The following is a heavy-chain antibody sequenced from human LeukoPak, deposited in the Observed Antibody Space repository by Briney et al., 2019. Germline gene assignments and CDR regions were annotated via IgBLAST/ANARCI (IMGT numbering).Heavy chain of an antibody. CDR2: IKQDGSVK. CDR1: GFTFSNYW. J-gene: IGHJ4*02. D-gene: IGHD5-24*01. V-gene: IGHV3-7*01. CDR3: AKDGDGYTIFPYDY. Sequence: GGSLRLSCAASGFTFSNYWMSWVRQAPGKGLEWVANIKQDGSVKYYVDSVKGRFTIPRDNAKNSLYLQMNSLRAEDTAVYYCAKDGDGYTIFPYDYWGQGALVTVSS.